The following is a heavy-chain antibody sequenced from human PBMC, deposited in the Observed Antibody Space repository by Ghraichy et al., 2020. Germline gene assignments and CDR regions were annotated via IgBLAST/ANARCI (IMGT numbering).Heavy chain of an antibody. CDR3: AKDPTVTTGAYYYGMDV. CDR1: GFTFSSYA. CDR2: ISGSGGST. D-gene: IGHD4-17*01. Sequence: GGSLRLSCAASGFTFSSYAMSWVRQAPGKGLEWVSAISGSGGSTYYADSVKGRFTISRDNSKNTLYLQMNSLRAEDTAVYYCAKDPTVTTGAYYYGMDVWGQGTTVTVSS. V-gene: IGHV3-23*01. J-gene: IGHJ6*02.